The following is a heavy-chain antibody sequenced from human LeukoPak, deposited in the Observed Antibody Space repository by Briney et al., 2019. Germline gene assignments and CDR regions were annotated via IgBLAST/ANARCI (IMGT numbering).Heavy chain of an antibody. CDR2: IYYTGST. CDR1: GVSISSHY. Sequence: SETLSLTCTVSGVSISSHYWSWIRQSPGKRLEWIGNIYYTGSTNYNPSLQSRVAVSIDTSKNQFSLTLNSVTAADAAVYYCASAGNPHYFDFWGQGPLVTVSS. CDR3: ASAGNPHYFDF. J-gene: IGHJ4*02. V-gene: IGHV4-59*11.